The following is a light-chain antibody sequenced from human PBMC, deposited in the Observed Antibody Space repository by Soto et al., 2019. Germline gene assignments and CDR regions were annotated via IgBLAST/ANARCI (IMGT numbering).Light chain of an antibody. CDR3: CSSGRCPTYL. CDR1: SSNVGSYKL. CDR2: EVN. J-gene: IGLJ1*01. Sequence: QSVLTQPASVSGSPGQSITISCTGTSSNVGSYKLVSWYQQHPGKAPKLMIFEVNKRPSGVSNRFSGSKSGNTASLTISGLKVEDESDYYCCSSGRCPTYLFGSGTKVTGL. V-gene: IGLV2-23*02.